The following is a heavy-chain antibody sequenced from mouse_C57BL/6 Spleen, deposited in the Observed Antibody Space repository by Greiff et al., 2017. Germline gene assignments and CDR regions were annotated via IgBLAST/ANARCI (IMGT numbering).Heavy chain of an antibody. J-gene: IGHJ2*01. Sequence: EVQLQQSGPELVKPGASVKISCKASGYTFTDYYMNWVKQSHGTSLEWIGDINPNNGGTSYNQKFKGKATLTVDKSSSTDYMELRSLTSEDSAVNDCARGGYYYASPYFDYWGQGTTLTVSA. D-gene: IGHD1-1*01. CDR3: ARGGYYYASPYFDY. CDR2: INPNNGGT. CDR1: GYTFTDYY. V-gene: IGHV1-26*01.